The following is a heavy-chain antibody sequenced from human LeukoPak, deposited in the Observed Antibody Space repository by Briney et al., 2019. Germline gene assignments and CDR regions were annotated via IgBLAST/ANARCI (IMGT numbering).Heavy chain of an antibody. CDR1: DYSISSGYS. Sequence: PSETLSLTCAVRDYSISSGYSWGWVRQPPGKGLEWIANSYLSGTTYYNPSLKSRVTISLGTSNNHFSLKLSSVTASDTAVYWCAKTDYGDYGAFNIWGQGTMVTVSS. V-gene: IGHV4-38-2*01. D-gene: IGHD4-17*01. CDR3: AKTDYGDYGAFNI. J-gene: IGHJ3*02. CDR2: SYLSGTT.